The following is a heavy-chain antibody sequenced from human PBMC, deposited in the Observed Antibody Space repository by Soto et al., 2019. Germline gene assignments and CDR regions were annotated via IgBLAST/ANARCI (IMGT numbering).Heavy chain of an antibody. V-gene: IGHV1-18*01. D-gene: IGHD3-9*01. CDR2: ISAYNGNT. J-gene: IGHJ4*02. CDR3: AIAPKLRYFDWLLTYFDY. Sequence: ASVKVSCKASGYTFTSYGISWVRQAPGQGLEWMGWISAYNGNTNYAQKIKGRVTMTTDTSTSTAYMELRSLRSDDTAVYYCAIAPKLRYFDWLLTYFDYWGQ. CDR1: GYTFTSYG.